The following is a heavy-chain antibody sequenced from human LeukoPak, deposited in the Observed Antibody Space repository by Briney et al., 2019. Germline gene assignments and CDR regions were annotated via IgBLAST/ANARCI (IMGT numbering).Heavy chain of an antibody. CDR3: ARDGLYIPRYGWFDP. Sequence: ASVKVSCKASGYTFTSYGISWARQAPGQGLEWMGWISAYNGNTNYAQKLQGRVTMTTDTSTSTAYMELRSLRSDDTAVYYCARDGLYIPRYGWFDPWGQGTLVTVSS. CDR2: ISAYNGNT. D-gene: IGHD1-1*01. V-gene: IGHV1-18*01. CDR1: GYTFTSYG. J-gene: IGHJ5*02.